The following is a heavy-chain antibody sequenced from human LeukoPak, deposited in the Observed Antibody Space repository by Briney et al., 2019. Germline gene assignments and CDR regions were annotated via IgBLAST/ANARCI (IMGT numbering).Heavy chain of an antibody. Sequence: SQTLSLTCTVSGGSISSGGYYWSWIRQPPGKGLEWIGYIYHSGSTYYNPSLKSRVTISVDRSKNQFSLKLSSVTAADTAVYYCARDDYGDYYRRFDPWGQGTLVTVSS. D-gene: IGHD4-17*01. CDR3: ARDDYGDYYRRFDP. V-gene: IGHV4-30-2*01. CDR1: GGSISSGGYY. J-gene: IGHJ5*02. CDR2: IYHSGST.